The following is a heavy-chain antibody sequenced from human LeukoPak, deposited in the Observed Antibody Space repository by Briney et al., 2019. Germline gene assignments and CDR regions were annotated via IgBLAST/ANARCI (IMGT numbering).Heavy chain of an antibody. Sequence: GRSLRLSCAASGFSFSSYAIHWVRQAPGKGLEWVALISYDGSNKYYVDSVKGRFAISRDNAKNSLYLQMNSLRAEDTAVYYCARDSVVRVERADYWGQGALVTVSS. CDR2: ISYDGSNK. CDR3: ARDSVVRVERADY. D-gene: IGHD3-3*01. V-gene: IGHV3-30*03. CDR1: GFSFSSYA. J-gene: IGHJ4*02.